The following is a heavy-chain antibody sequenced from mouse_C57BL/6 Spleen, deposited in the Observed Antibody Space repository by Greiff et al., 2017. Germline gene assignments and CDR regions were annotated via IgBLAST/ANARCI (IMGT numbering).Heavy chain of an antibody. CDR1: GFTFTDYY. Sequence: EVKVVESGGGLVQPGGSLSLSCAASGFTFTDYYMSWVRQPPGKALEGLGFIRNKANGYTTEYSASVQGRFTISRDNSQSILYLQMNALGAEDSATYYCASSWDYWGQGTTLTVSS. CDR3: ASSWDY. V-gene: IGHV7-3*01. CDR2: IRNKANGYTT. J-gene: IGHJ2*01.